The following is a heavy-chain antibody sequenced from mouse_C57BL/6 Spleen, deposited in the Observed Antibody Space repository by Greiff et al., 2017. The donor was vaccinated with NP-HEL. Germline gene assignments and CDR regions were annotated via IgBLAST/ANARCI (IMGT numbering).Heavy chain of an antibody. CDR3: AREEITTGDTFDY. V-gene: IGHV1-52*01. D-gene: IGHD2-4*01. J-gene: IGHJ2*01. CDR1: GYTFTSYW. Sequence: QVQLQQPGAELVRPGSSVKLSCKASGYTFTSYWMHWVKQRPIQGLEWIGNIDPSDSDTHYNQKFKDKATLTVDKSSSTAYMQLSRLTSEDSAVSFCAREEITTGDTFDYWGKGTTLTVSS. CDR2: IDPSDSDT.